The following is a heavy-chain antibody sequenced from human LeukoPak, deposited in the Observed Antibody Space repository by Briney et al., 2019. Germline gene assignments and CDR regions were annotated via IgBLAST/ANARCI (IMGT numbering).Heavy chain of an antibody. Sequence: ASVKVSFKASGYTFTSYAMHWVRQAHGQRLEWMGWINAGNGNTKYSQKFQGRVTITRDTSASTAYMELSSLRSEDTAVYYCARANLWHYYDSSGYPFDCWGQGTLVTVS. J-gene: IGHJ4*02. D-gene: IGHD3-22*01. CDR2: INAGNGNT. CDR1: GYTFTSYA. V-gene: IGHV1-3*01. CDR3: ARANLWHYYDSSGYPFDC.